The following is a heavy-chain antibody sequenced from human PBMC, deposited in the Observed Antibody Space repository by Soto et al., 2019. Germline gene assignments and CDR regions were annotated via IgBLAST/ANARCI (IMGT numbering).Heavy chain of an antibody. Sequence: PGRSLRLSCAAFGFNFSDFYMSWIRQAPGKGLEWVSYIDSRGRTISYADSVKGRFTISRDKAKNSLYLQMNSLRAEDTAVYYCARQAARNYFDFWGQGTPVTVSS. V-gene: IGHV3-11*01. D-gene: IGHD6-6*01. CDR2: IDSRGRTI. CDR1: GFNFSDFY. J-gene: IGHJ4*02. CDR3: ARQAARNYFDF.